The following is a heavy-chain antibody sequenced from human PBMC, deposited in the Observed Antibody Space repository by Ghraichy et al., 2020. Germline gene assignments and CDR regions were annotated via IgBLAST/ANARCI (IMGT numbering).Heavy chain of an antibody. D-gene: IGHD6-19*01. CDR2: IYYSGST. CDR3: ARQGAVAGKRNIDY. J-gene: IGHJ4*02. CDR1: GGSISSSSYY. Sequence: SQTLSLTCTVSGGSISSSSYYWGWIRQPPGKGLEWIGSIYYSGSTYYNPSLKSRVTISVDTSKNQFSLKLSSVTAADTAVYYCARQGAVAGKRNIDYWGQGTLVTVSS. V-gene: IGHV4-39*01.